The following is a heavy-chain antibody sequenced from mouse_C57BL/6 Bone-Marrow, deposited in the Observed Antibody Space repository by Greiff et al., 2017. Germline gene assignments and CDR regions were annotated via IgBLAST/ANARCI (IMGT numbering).Heavy chain of an antibody. CDR3: TRDWGDWGFAY. CDR2: ISSGGDYI. Sequence: VQLKESGEGLVKPGGSLKLSCAASGFTFSSYAMSWVRQTPEKRLEWVAYISSGGDYIYYADTVKGRFTISRDNARNTLYLQMSILKSEDTAMYYCTRDWGDWGFAYWGQGTLVTVSA. J-gene: IGHJ3*01. CDR1: GFTFSSYA. V-gene: IGHV5-9-1*02. D-gene: IGHD2-13*01.